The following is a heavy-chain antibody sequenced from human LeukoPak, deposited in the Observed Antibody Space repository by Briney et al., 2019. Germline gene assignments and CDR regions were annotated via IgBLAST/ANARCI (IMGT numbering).Heavy chain of an antibody. V-gene: IGHV1-2*02. CDR2: IYPNSGGT. J-gene: IGHJ3*02. D-gene: IGHD3-10*01. CDR1: GYTFTGYY. Sequence: GASVKVSSKASGYTFTGYYMHWVRQAPGEGLEWMGWIYPNSGGTNYAHKFQGGVTMTRDTSLSPAYMELSRLRADDTAVYYLASFRGGGAGGLGDAFDIWGQGTMVTVSS. CDR3: ASFRGGGAGGLGDAFDI.